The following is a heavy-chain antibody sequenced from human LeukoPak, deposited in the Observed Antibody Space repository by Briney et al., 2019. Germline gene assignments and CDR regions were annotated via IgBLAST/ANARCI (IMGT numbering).Heavy chain of an antibody. CDR2: VSYSGST. D-gene: IGHD3-22*01. CDR3: ARATSGYYFDF. Sequence: PSETLSLTCTVSGGSIGSYYWNWIRQPPGKGLEWNGYVSYSGSTNYNPSLKSRVTMSVDKSKNQFSLKLSSVTAADTAVYFCARATSGYYFDFWDQGTLVTVSS. V-gene: IGHV4-59*01. CDR1: GGSIGSYY. J-gene: IGHJ4*02.